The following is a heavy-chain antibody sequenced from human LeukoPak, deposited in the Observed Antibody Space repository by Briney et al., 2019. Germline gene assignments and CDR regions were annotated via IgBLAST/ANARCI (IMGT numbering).Heavy chain of an antibody. D-gene: IGHD5-12*01. V-gene: IGHV3-23*01. CDR3: AKEAGYSGYDYPDY. CDR2: ISGRGYST. CDR1: GFTFSSHA. J-gene: IGHJ4*02. Sequence: GGSLRLSCAASGFTFSSHAMSEVRPPPGGGREWVSAISGRGYSTYYADSVKGQFTIPRDNSKHTLYLQMNSLRAEDTAVYYCAKEAGYSGYDYPDYWGQGTLVTVSS.